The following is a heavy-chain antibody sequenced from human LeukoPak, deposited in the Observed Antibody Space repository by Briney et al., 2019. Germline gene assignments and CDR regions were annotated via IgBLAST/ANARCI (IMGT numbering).Heavy chain of an antibody. CDR1: GGSINSGGYF. D-gene: IGHD3-9*01. V-gene: IGHV4-31*02. Sequence: SQTLSLTCTVSGGSINSGGYFWSWIRQHPGKGLEWLGYIYSSGTTYYNPSLKSRVTISLDTSKNQFSLKLNSVTAADTALYFCARSRRCFDWSDCWSQGTLVTVSS. CDR2: IYSSGTT. J-gene: IGHJ4*02. CDR3: ARSRRCFDWSDC.